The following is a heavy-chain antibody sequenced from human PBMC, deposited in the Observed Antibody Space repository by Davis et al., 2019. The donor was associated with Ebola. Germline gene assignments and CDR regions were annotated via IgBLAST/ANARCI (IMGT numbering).Heavy chain of an antibody. V-gene: IGHV3-74*01. D-gene: IGHD7-27*01. Sequence: GESLKISCEASGFTFNNHWMHWVRQAPGKGLVWVSRISSDGSLTSYADSVKGRFTISRDNANNTLFLQMSSLRAEDTAVYYCAGRWGDYFDYWGQGSLVTVSS. CDR1: GFTFNNHW. CDR2: ISSDGSLT. J-gene: IGHJ4*02. CDR3: AGRWGDYFDY.